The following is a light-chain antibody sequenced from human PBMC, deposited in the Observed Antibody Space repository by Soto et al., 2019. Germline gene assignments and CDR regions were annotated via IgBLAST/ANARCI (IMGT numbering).Light chain of an antibody. J-gene: IGLJ3*02. CDR2: EVS. CDR3: SSFASSATLV. V-gene: IGLV2-18*02. Sequence: QSVLTQPPSVSGSPGQSVTISCTGTSSDIGYHNRVSWYQQPPGTAPKLMIYEVSTRYSGVPDRFSGSKSGNTASLTISVLQAEDEADYYCSSFASSATLVFGGGTKLTVL. CDR1: SSDIGYHNR.